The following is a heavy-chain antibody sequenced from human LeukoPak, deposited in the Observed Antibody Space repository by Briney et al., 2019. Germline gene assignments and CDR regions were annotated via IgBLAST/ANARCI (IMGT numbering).Heavy chain of an antibody. CDR3: ARGRQDVTMIVVVMTAVSYYLDV. J-gene: IGHJ6*03. V-gene: IGHV4-34*01. D-gene: IGHD3-22*01. Sequence: SETLSLTCAVYGGSFSGYYWTWIRQTSEKGLEWIGEMNPSGSTNYNPSLKSRVTISVDTSKNQFSLELSSVTAADTAVYYCARGRQDVTMIVVVMTAVSYYLDVWGKGTTVTVS. CDR1: GGSFSGYY. CDR2: MNPSGST.